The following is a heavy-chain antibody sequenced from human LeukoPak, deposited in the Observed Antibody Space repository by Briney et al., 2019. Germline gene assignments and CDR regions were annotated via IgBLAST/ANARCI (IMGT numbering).Heavy chain of an antibody. D-gene: IGHD4-23*01. CDR1: GGSISSYY. CDR3: ARGDYGGSNFDY. Sequence: PSETLSLTCTVSGGSISSYYWSWIRQPSGKGLEWIGYIYYSGSTNYNPSLKSRVTISVDTSKNQFSLKLSSVTAADTAVYYCARGDYGGSNFDYWGQGTLVTVSS. V-gene: IGHV4-59*01. J-gene: IGHJ4*02. CDR2: IYYSGST.